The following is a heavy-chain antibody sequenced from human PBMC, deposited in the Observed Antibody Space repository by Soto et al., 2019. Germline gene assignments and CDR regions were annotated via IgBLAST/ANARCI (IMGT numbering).Heavy chain of an antibody. Sequence: GGSLRLSCAASGFTFSSYAMSWVRQAPGKGLEWVSAISGSGGSTYYADSVKGRFTISRDNSKNTLYLQMNCLRAEDTAVYYCAKDSAGYCSSTSCYASWAGDYYYYYMDVWGKGTTVTVSS. CDR3: AKDSAGYCSSTSCYASWAGDYYYYYMDV. CDR2: ISGSGGST. D-gene: IGHD2-2*01. CDR1: GFTFSSYA. J-gene: IGHJ6*03. V-gene: IGHV3-23*01.